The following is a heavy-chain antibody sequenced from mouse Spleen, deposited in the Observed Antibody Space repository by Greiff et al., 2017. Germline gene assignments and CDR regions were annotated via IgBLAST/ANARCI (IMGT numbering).Heavy chain of an antibody. CDR1: GYSITSDYA. D-gene: IGHD2-3*01. Sequence: VQLQQSGPGLVKPSQSLSLTCTVTGYSITSDYAWNWIRQFPGNKLEWMGYISYSGSTSYNPSLKSRISITRDTSKNQFFLQLNSVTTEDTATYYCARFDGYCYAMDYWGQGTSVTVSS. V-gene: IGHV3-2*02. CDR3: ARFDGYCYAMDY. J-gene: IGHJ4*01. CDR2: ISYSGST.